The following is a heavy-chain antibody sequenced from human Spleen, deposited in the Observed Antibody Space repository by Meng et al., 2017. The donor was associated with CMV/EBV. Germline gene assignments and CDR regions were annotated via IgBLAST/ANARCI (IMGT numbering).Heavy chain of an antibody. Sequence: GESLKISCTASGFTFGDYAMSWVRQAPGKGLEWVGRIKSKTDGGTTDYAAPVKGRFTISRDDSKNTLYLQVNSLKTEDTAVYYCTTIGYFYYYGMDVWGQGTTVTVSS. CDR1: GFTFGDYA. J-gene: IGHJ6*02. V-gene: IGHV3-15*01. CDR3: TTIGYFYYYGMDV. D-gene: IGHD3-22*01. CDR2: IKSKTDGGTT.